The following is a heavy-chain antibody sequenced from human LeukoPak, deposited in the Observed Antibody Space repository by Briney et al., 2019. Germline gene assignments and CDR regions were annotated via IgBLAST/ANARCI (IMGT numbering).Heavy chain of an antibody. CDR3: AKDAANWGSLDY. J-gene: IGHJ4*02. D-gene: IGHD7-27*01. CDR2: IKQDGSEK. Sequence: HSGGSLRLSCAASGFTFSNYWMTWVRQAPGKGLEWVGNIKQDGSEKYYMDSMKGRFTISRDNAKNSLYLQMNSLRAEDTAVYYCAKDAANWGSLDYWGQGTLVTVSS. V-gene: IGHV3-7*01. CDR1: GFTFSNYW.